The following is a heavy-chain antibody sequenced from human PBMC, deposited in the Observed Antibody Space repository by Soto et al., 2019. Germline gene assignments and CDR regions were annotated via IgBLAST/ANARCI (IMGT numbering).Heavy chain of an antibody. CDR3: ARDEGPQNYYDSSGYYPF. CDR2: IIPIFGTA. D-gene: IGHD3-22*01. J-gene: IGHJ4*02. CDR1: GGTFSSYA. V-gene: IGHV1-69*13. Sequence: SVKVSCKASGGTFSSYAISWVRQAPGQGLEWMGGIIPIFGTANYAQKFQGRVTITADESTSTAYLELSSLRSEDTAVYYCARDEGPQNYYDSSGYYPFWGQGTLVTVSS.